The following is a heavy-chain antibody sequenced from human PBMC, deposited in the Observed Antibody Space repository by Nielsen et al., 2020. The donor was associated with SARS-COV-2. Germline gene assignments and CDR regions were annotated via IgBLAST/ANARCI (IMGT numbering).Heavy chain of an antibody. CDR1: GGSISRDY. Sequence: SETLSLTCTVSGGSISRDYWSWIRQPPGKGLQWIGHIYYSGSTTYNPSLNSRVTILVDTSKNQFSLKLSSETAADTAVYYCAALSSGGFDYWGRGTLVTVSS. CDR2: IYYSGST. D-gene: IGHD3-10*01. CDR3: AALSSGGFDY. V-gene: IGHV4-59*13. J-gene: IGHJ4*02.